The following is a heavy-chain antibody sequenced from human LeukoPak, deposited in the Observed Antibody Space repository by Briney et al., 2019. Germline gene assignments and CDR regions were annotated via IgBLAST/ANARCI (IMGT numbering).Heavy chain of an antibody. D-gene: IGHD2-2*01. J-gene: IGHJ4*02. CDR1: GGSFSGYC. Sequence: SETLSLTCAVYGGSFSGYCWSWIRQPPGKGLEWIGEINHSGSTNYNPSLKSRVTISVDTSKNQFSLKLSSVTAADTAVYYCARGQVIDCSSTSCLFDYWGQGTLVTVSS. CDR3: ARGQVIDCSSTSCLFDY. V-gene: IGHV4-34*01. CDR2: INHSGST.